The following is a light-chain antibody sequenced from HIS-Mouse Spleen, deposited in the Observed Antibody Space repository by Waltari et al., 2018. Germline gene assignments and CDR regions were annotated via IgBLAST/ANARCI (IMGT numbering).Light chain of an antibody. V-gene: IGKV1-5*03. CDR1: QSISSW. CDR2: KAS. CDR3: QQYNSYPYT. J-gene: IGKJ2*01. Sequence: DIQITQSPSTLSASVGDRVTITCRASQSISSWLAWYQQKPGKAPKLLIYKASSLESGVPSRFSSSGSGTEFTLTISSLQPDDFATYYCQQYNSYPYTFGQGTKLEIK.